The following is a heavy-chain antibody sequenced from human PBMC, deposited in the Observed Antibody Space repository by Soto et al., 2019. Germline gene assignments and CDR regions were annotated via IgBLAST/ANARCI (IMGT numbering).Heavy chain of an antibody. CDR3: AGIVVVVAATPWWFDP. V-gene: IGHV4-34*01. Sequence: LSLTCAVYGGSFSGYYWSWIRQPPGKGLEWIGEINHSGSTNYNPSLKSRVTISVDTSKNQFSLKLSSVTAADTAVYYCAGIVVVVAATPWWFDPWGQGTLVTVSS. D-gene: IGHD2-15*01. J-gene: IGHJ5*02. CDR2: INHSGST. CDR1: GGSFSGYY.